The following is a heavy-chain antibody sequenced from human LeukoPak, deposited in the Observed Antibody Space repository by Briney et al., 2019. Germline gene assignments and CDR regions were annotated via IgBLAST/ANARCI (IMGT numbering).Heavy chain of an antibody. J-gene: IGHJ4*02. CDR3: AKNRGTGLAFYDY. CDR2: ISGSAGST. D-gene: IGHD1-1*01. Sequence: AGGSLRLSCAASGFTFSSYAMTWVRPAPGKGLEWVSAISGSAGSTYYADSVKGRFTSSRDNSKSTLYLQMSNLRADDTAVYFCAKNRGTGLAFYDYWGQGTQVTVSS. V-gene: IGHV3-23*01. CDR1: GFTFSSYA.